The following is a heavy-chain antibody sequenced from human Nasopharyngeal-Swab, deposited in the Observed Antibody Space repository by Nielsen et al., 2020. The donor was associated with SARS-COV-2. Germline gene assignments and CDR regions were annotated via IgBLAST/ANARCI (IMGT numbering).Heavy chain of an antibody. CDR1: GYTFTSYA. J-gene: IGHJ4*02. V-gene: IGHV7-4-1*02. D-gene: IGHD6-19*01. CDR3: ARGGVEAGTRTRVDY. Sequence: ASVKVSCKASGYTFTSYAMNWVRQAPGQGLEWMGWINTNTGNPTYAQGFTGRFVFSLDTPVSTAYLQISSLKAEDTAVYYCARGGVEAGTRTRVDYWGQGTLVTVSS. CDR2: INTNTGNP.